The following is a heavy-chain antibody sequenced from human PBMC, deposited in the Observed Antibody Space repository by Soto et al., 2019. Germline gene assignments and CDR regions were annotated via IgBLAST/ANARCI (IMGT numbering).Heavy chain of an antibody. V-gene: IGHV4-30-4*01. CDR3: ARGRYGLTGSCFQNWFDS. J-gene: IGHJ5*01. D-gene: IGHD2-15*01. CDR1: GDSISTVDYF. Sequence: SETLSLTCSVSGDSISTVDYFWAWIRPPPGLALDYIVYICESTTTYYYPSFEGRVAISIATSKIQFSLTVTAVTAAAAAVFFCARGRYGLTGSCFQNWFDSWGQGTLVTVSS. CDR2: ICESTTT.